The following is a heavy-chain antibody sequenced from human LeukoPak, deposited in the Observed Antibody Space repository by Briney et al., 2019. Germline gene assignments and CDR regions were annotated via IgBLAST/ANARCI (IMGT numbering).Heavy chain of an antibody. J-gene: IGHJ3*02. CDR1: GFTFSSYS. D-gene: IGHD3-22*01. CDR3: ARDSSDDAFDI. V-gene: IGHV3-74*01. Sequence: GGSLRLSCAASGFTFSSYSMNWVRQAPGKGLEWVSRINSDGSSTSYADSVKGRFTISRDNAKNTLYLQMNSLRAEDTAVYYCARDSSDDAFDIWGQGTMVTVSS. CDR2: INSDGSST.